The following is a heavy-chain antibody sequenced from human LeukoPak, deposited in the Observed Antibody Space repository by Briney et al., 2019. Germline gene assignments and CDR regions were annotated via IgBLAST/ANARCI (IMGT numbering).Heavy chain of an antibody. Sequence: SETLSLTCAVYGGSFSGYYWSWIRQPPGKGLEWIGEINHSGSTNYNPSLKSRVTISVDTSKNQFSLKLSSVTAADTAVYYCARGGSWIQLWYPAPFDYWGQGTLVTVSS. CDR3: ARGGSWIQLWYPAPFDY. V-gene: IGHV4-34*01. J-gene: IGHJ4*02. D-gene: IGHD5-18*01. CDR2: INHSGST. CDR1: GGSFSGYY.